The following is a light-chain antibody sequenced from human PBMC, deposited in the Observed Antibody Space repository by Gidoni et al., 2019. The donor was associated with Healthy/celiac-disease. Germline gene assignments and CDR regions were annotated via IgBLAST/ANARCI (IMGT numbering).Light chain of an antibody. J-gene: IGLJ2*01. V-gene: IGLV1-44*01. CDR2: ITN. Sequence: QSVLPQPPPASGTPGQRVTISCSGSSSNIGSTTVNWYQQLPGTAPKLLIYITNPPPPGVPDRFSGSQSGTSASLAISGLQSEDEADYYCAAWDDSLNGPVFGGGTKLTVL. CDR1: SSNIGSTT. CDR3: AAWDDSLNGPV.